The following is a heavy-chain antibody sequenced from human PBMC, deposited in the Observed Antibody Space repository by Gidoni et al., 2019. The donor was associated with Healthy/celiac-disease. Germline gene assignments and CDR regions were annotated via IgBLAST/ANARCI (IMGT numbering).Heavy chain of an antibody. Sequence: EVQLVESGGGLVKPGGSLRLSCAASGFTVSSYSMNWVRQAPGKGREWVSSISSSSSYIYYADSVKGRFTIARDNAKNSLYLQMNSLRAEDTAVYYCARDHSSGWSSPLDYWGQGTLVTVSS. V-gene: IGHV3-21*01. CDR2: ISSSSSYI. CDR1: GFTVSSYS. D-gene: IGHD6-19*01. CDR3: ARDHSSGWSSPLDY. J-gene: IGHJ4*02.